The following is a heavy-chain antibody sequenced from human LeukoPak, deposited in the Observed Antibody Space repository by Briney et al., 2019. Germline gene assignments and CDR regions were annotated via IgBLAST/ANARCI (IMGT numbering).Heavy chain of an antibody. J-gene: IGHJ4*02. CDR2: IYYSGST. V-gene: IGHV4-39*07. D-gene: IGHD6-6*01. CDR3: ARDLYSSSSEFDY. CDR1: GGSISSGSYY. Sequence: SETLSLTCTVSGGSISSGSYYWGWIRQPPGKGLEWIGSIYYSGSTYYNPSLKSRVTISVDTSKNQFSLKLSSVTAADTAVYYCARDLYSSSSEFDYWGQGTLVTVSS.